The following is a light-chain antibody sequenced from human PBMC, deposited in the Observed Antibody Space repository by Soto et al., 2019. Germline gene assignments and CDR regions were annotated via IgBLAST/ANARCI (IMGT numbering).Light chain of an antibody. J-gene: IGKJ5*01. Sequence: DIVLTQSPGTVSLSPGERASLSCRASQNVDTFLAWYQQKPGQPPRLLMYDASRRITGVPARFSGSGSGTDFTLTITSLEPEDVAVYYCQQYYNLAITFGQGTRLEIK. CDR2: DAS. CDR1: QNVDTF. CDR3: QQYYNLAIT. V-gene: IGKV3-11*01.